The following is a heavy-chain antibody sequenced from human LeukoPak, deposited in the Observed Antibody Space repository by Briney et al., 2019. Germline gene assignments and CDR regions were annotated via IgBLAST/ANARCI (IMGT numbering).Heavy chain of an antibody. CDR3: AKDLYYYDSSGYYGLDY. V-gene: IGHV3-30*18. CDR1: GFTFSSYG. J-gene: IGHJ4*02. CDR2: ISYDGSNK. Sequence: AGGSLRLSCVASGFTFSSYGMHWVRQAPGKGLEWVAVISYDGSNKYYADSVKGRFTISRDNSKNTLYLQMNSLRAEDTAVYYCAKDLYYYDSSGYYGLDYWGQGTLVTVSS. D-gene: IGHD3-22*01.